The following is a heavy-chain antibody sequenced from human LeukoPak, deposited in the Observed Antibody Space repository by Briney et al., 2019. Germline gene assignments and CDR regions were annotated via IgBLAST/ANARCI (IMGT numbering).Heavy chain of an antibody. CDR1: GFTFSSYS. Sequence: TGGSLRLCCAASGFTFSSYSMNWVRQAPGKGLEWVSSISSSGTYVYYADSVKGRFTISRDNAKNSLSLQMNSLRADDAAVYYCARASSKQLAGYLPDGFDIWGQGTMVTVSS. V-gene: IGHV3-21*01. CDR3: ARASSKQLAGYLPDGFDI. CDR2: ISSSGTYV. J-gene: IGHJ3*02. D-gene: IGHD3-9*01.